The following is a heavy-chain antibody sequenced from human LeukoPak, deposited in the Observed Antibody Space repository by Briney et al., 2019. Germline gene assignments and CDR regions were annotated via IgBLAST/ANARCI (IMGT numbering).Heavy chain of an antibody. D-gene: IGHD3-22*01. CDR3: ATVLYYDSSGYER. J-gene: IGHJ4*02. V-gene: IGHV4-59*01. CDR2: FYSSGST. Sequence: PSETLSLTCTVSGGSISSYYWSWIRQPPGKGLEWIGYFYSSGSTNYHPSLKSRVSISADTSKNQFSLKLSSVTAADTAMYYCATVLYYDSSGYERWGQGTLVTVSS. CDR1: GGSISSYY.